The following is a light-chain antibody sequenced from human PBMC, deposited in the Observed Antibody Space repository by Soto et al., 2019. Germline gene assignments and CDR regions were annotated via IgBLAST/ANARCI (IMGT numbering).Light chain of an antibody. CDR2: GAS. Sequence: EIVMTQSPATLSVSPGERATLSCRASQSVNSKLAWYQQKPGRAPRLLIYGASTRATGIPARFSGSGSGTEFTLTISSLQSEDFAVYYCQQYNNWPRTFGQGTKVEIK. V-gene: IGKV3-15*01. CDR3: QQYNNWPRT. CDR1: QSVNSK. J-gene: IGKJ1*01.